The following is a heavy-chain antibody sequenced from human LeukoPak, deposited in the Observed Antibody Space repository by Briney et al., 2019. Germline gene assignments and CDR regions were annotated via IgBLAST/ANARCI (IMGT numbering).Heavy chain of an antibody. CDR3: ARVPRSGSYAY. D-gene: IGHD1-26*01. CDR2: INPSSGGT. V-gene: IGHV1-2*02. J-gene: IGHJ4*02. CDR1: GYTFTGYY. Sequence: ASVKVSCKASGYTFTGYYMHWVRQAPGQGLEWMGWINPSSGGTNYAQKFQGRVTMTRDTSISTAYMELSRLRSDDTAVYYCARVPRSGSYAYWGQGTLVTVSS.